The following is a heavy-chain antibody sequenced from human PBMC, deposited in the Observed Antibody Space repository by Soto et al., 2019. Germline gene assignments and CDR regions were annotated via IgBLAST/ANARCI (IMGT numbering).Heavy chain of an antibody. Sequence: GGSLRLSCSASGFTFSSYAMYWVRQAPGKGLEYVADISSNGGSTYYADSVKDRFSISRDNSKNTLYLQMTSLRDEDTAVFYFVKDKGATIKKVTMDVWGQGATVTVSS. CDR2: ISSNGGST. CDR1: GFTFSSYA. D-gene: IGHD2-21*02. V-gene: IGHV3-64D*08. J-gene: IGHJ6*02. CDR3: VKDKGATIKKVTMDV.